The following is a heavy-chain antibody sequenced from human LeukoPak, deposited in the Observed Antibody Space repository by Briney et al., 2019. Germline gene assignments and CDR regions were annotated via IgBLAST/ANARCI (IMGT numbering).Heavy chain of an antibody. CDR1: GGTFSSYA. CDR3: ATTSIAARPLDY. D-gene: IGHD6-6*01. Sequence: ASVKVSCKASGGTFSSYAISWVRQAPGQGLEWMGGIIPIFGTANYAQKFQGRVTITADESTSTAYMELSSLRSEDTAVYYCATTSIAARPLDYWXXXTLVTVSS. J-gene: IGHJ4*01. V-gene: IGHV1-69*13. CDR2: IIPIFGTA.